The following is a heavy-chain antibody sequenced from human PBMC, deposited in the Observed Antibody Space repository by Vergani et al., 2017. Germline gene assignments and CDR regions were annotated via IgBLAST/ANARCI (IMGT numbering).Heavy chain of an antibody. D-gene: IGHD4-17*01. CDR1: GFTFSSYG. V-gene: IGHV3-30*03. CDR3: ARGEVVRGPRIRLRVIGDYGGRDV. CDR2: ISYDGSNK. J-gene: IGHJ6*01. Sequence: QVQLVESGGGVVQPGRSLRLSCAASGFTFSSYGMHWVRQAPGKGLEWVAVISYDGSNKYYADSVKGRFTISRDNAKNSLYLQMNSLRAEDTAVYYCARGEVVRGPRIRLRVIGDYGGRDVWGRG.